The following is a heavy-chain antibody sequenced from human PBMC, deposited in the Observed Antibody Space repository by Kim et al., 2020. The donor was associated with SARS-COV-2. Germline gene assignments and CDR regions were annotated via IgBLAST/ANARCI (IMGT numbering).Heavy chain of an antibody. J-gene: IGHJ4*02. CDR2: ISWNSGSI. D-gene: IGHD1-7*01. Sequence: GGSLRLSCAASGFTFGDYAMHWVRQAPGKGLEWVSGISWNSGSIGYADSVKGRFTISRDNAKNSLYLQMNSLRAEDTALYYCAKDIDEGITGTTGYFDYWGQGTLVTVSS. CDR3: AKDIDEGITGTTGYFDY. V-gene: IGHV3-9*01. CDR1: GFTFGDYA.